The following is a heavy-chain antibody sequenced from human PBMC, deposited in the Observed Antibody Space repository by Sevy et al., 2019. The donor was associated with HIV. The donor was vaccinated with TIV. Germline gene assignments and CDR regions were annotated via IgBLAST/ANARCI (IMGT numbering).Heavy chain of an antibody. D-gene: IGHD5-12*01. J-gene: IGHJ4*02. V-gene: IGHV4-59*01. CDR3: ARGIVATIYDY. CDR2: IYYSGST. CDR1: GGSISSYY. Sequence: SETLSLTCTVSGGSISSYYWSWIRQPPGKGLEWIGYIYYSGSTNYNPSLKSRVTISVDTSKNQFSLNLSSVTAADTAVYYCARGIVATIYDYWGQGTLVTVSS.